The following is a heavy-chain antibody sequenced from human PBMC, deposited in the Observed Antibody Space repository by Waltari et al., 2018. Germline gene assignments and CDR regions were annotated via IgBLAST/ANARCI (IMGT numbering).Heavy chain of an antibody. J-gene: IGHJ4*02. CDR2: INTDGRTT. D-gene: IGHD3-10*01. CDR1: GFTFSSYW. CDR3: ARDSGGADAL. V-gene: IGHV3-74*01. Sequence: EVQLVESGGDLVQLGGSLRLSCAASGFTFSSYWMHWVRQVPGKGLVWVSRINTDGRTTDYADSVKGRFTISRDNAKNTLYLQMNSLRGEDTAVYYCARDSGGADALWGQGILVTVSS.